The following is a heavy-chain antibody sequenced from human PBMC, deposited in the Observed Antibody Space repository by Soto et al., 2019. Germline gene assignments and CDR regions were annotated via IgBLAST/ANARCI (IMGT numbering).Heavy chain of an antibody. J-gene: IGHJ4*02. CDR3: AREGRSAAPQAGFDL. CDR2: IFHSGNT. V-gene: IGHV4-31*03. Sequence: LSLTCTVSGNSISTGAYYWSWLRQHPVKGLEWIGHIFHSGNTHYSPSLESRVTISVDTSKNQFSIKLTSVTVADTAVYYCAREGRSAAPQAGFDLWGQGTLVTVSS. D-gene: IGHD3-10*01. CDR1: GNSISTGAYY.